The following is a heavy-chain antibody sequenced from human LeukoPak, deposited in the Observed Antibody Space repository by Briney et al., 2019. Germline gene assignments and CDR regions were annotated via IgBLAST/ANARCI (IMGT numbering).Heavy chain of an antibody. CDR3: ARDSVAAVTIDY. CDR2: ISYDGSNK. J-gene: IGHJ4*02. CDR1: GFTFSSYA. Sequence: PGRSLRLSCAASGFTFSSYAMHWVRQAPGKGLEWVAVISYDGSNKYYADSVKGRFTISRDNSKNTLYLQMNSLRAEDTAVYYCARDSVAAVTIDYWGQGTLVTVSS. V-gene: IGHV3-30-3*01. D-gene: IGHD4-17*01.